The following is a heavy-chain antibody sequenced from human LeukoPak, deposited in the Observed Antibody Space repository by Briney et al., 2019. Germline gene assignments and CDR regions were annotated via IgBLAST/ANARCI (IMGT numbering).Heavy chain of an antibody. V-gene: IGHV1-2*02. CDR1: GYIFTGYY. J-gene: IGHJ4*02. CDR2: INPNNGDT. D-gene: IGHD7-27*01. Sequence: ASVKVSCKASGYIFTGYYIHWVRQAPGQGLEWMGWINPNNGDTNYAQKFQGRVTMTRDTSISTAYMELRRLSSDDTAVYYCARGEETRNWGYLWIDFWGQGTLVTVSS. CDR3: ARGEETRNWGYLWIDF.